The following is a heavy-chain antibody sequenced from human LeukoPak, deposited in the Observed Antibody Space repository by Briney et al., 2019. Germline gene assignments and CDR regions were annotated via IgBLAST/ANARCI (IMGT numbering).Heavy chain of an antibody. CDR3: ARTITGVFDY. CDR1: GFTFSSYA. J-gene: IGHJ4*02. D-gene: IGHD1-20*01. Sequence: GGSLRLSCAASGFTFSSYAMSWVRQAPGKGLEWVSGISGSGDSTYYADSVKGRFTISRDNSKNTLYLQMNSLRAEDTAVYYCARTITGVFDYWGQGTLVTVSS. V-gene: IGHV3-23*01. CDR2: ISGSGDST.